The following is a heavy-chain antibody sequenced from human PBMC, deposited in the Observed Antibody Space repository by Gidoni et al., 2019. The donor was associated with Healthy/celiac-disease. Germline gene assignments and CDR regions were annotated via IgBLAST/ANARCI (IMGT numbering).Heavy chain of an antibody. D-gene: IGHD6-6*01. CDR3: AKSLVGVDSSSLIFDY. Sequence: EVQLVESGGGLVQPGRSLRLSCAASGFTFDDYAMHWVRQAPGKGLEWVSGISWNSGSIGYADSVKGRFTISRDNAKNSLYLQMNSLRAEDTALYYCAKSLVGVDSSSLIFDYWGQGTLVTVSS. CDR2: ISWNSGSI. J-gene: IGHJ4*02. CDR1: GFTFDDYA. V-gene: IGHV3-9*01.